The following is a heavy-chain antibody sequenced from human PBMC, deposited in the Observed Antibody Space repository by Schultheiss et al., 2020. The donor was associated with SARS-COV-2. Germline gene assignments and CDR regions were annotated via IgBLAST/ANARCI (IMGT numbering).Heavy chain of an antibody. V-gene: IGHV4-61*02. D-gene: IGHD6-19*01. J-gene: IGHJ3*02. CDR1: GGSISSGTYY. Sequence: SETLSLTCTVSGGSISSGTYYWGWIRQPPGKGLEWIGRIHTSGSTNYNPSLKSRVTISVDTSKNQFSLKLSSVTAADTAVYYCARRVAVAETRYRRAFDIWGQGTMVTVSS. CDR2: IHTSGST. CDR3: ARRVAVAETRYRRAFDI.